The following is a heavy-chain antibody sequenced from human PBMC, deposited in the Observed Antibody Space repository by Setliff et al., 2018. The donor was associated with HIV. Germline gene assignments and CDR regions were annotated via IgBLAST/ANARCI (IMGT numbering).Heavy chain of an antibody. Sequence: GGSLRLSCAASGFTFSGAEIHWVRQASGKGLEWVGHIRSKADKYATEYGASVRGRFTISRDASKNTAYLQMNSLKTEDTGVYYCSRQPDPYDSGTSYSYYYYMDVWGKGTTVTVSS. CDR2: IRSKADKYAT. J-gene: IGHJ6*03. D-gene: IGHD3-10*01. V-gene: IGHV3-73*01. CDR3: SRQPDPYDSGTSYSYYYYMDV. CDR1: GFTFSGAE.